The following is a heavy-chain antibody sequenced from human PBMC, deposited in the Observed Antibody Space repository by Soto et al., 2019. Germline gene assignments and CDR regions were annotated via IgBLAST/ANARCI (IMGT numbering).Heavy chain of an antibody. CDR1: GDSFNAYY. V-gene: IGHV1-2*02. J-gene: IGHJ6*03. D-gene: IGHD5-12*01. Sequence: QVPLVQSGAEVRKPGASVKVSCKTSGDSFNAYYLHWVRQAPGQGREWLGWINPNGGATKYAQKFRGRVAKTRDTSIRTAYMELTSLRSDDTAIYFCARESGGATATLDYYYFYMDVWGQGTTVTVSS. CDR3: ARESGGATATLDYYYFYMDV. CDR2: INPNGGAT.